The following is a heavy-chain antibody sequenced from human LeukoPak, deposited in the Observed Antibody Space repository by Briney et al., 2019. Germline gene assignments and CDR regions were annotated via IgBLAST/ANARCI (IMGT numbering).Heavy chain of an antibody. CDR1: GFTFSSYW. CDR2: IKQDGSEK. Sequence: PGGSLRLSCAASGFTFSSYWMSWVRQAPGKGLEWVANIKQDGSEKYYVDSVKGRFTISRDNAKNSLYLQMNSLRAEDTAVYYCARSGYDFWSGYYGDYYYYYMDVWGKGTTVTVSS. D-gene: IGHD3-3*01. CDR3: ARSGYDFWSGYYGDYYYYYMDV. V-gene: IGHV3-7*01. J-gene: IGHJ6*03.